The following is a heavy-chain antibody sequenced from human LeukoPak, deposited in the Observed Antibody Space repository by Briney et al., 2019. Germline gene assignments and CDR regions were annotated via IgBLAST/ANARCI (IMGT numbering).Heavy chain of an antibody. CDR2: IVVGSGNT. CDR3: AAVGWEYSSSPLPMDV. J-gene: IGHJ6*02. D-gene: IGHD6-6*01. CDR1: GFTFPSSG. Sequence: ASVTVSCKASGFTFPSSGVQWVRQARGQRLEWIGWIVVGSGNTNYAQKFQERVTITRDMSTSTAYMELSSLRSEDTAVYYCAAVGWEYSSSPLPMDVWGQGTTVTVSS. V-gene: IGHV1-58*01.